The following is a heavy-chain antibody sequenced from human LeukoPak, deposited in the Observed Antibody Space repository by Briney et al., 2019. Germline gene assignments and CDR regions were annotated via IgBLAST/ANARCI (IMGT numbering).Heavy chain of an antibody. CDR2: INPNTGAT. CDR3: ARKYDILTGYDNRFDP. J-gene: IGHJ5*02. V-gene: IGHV1-2*02. D-gene: IGHD3-9*01. CDR1: GYTFTGYY. Sequence: ASVKVSCKASGYTFTGYYMHWVRQAPGQGLEWMGWINPNTGATKYAEKFQGRVTMTGDTSISTGYMELSSLRSDDTAVYFCARKYDILTGYDNRFDPWGQGTLVTVSS.